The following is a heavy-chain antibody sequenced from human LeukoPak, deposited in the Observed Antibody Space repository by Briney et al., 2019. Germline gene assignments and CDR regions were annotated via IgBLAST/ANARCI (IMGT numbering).Heavy chain of an antibody. D-gene: IGHD1-26*01. J-gene: IGHJ4*02. Sequence: GGSLRLSCTTSGFTFSNYYMNWVRQAPGKGLEFVSSISSSSTYIYYADSVKGRFTISRDDAKNSLYLQMNSLRAEDTAPHYCARDQRGGTYSDYWGQGTLVTVSS. CDR3: ARDQRGGTYSDY. CDR2: ISSSSTYI. CDR1: GFTFSNYY. V-gene: IGHV3-21*01.